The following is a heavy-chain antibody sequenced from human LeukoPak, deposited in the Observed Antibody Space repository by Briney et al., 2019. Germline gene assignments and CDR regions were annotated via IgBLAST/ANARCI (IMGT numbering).Heavy chain of an antibody. D-gene: IGHD1-7*01. J-gene: IGHJ6*03. CDR1: GYSFTTYW. CDR3: ARVTGTLHYYYYMDV. CDR2: IYPGDSDT. Sequence: GESLKISCKGSGYSFTTYWIGWVRQMPGKGLEWMGIIYPGDSDTRYSPSFQAQVTISADKSISTAYLQWSSLKASDTAMYYCARVTGTLHYYYYMDVWGKGTTVTVSS. V-gene: IGHV5-51*01.